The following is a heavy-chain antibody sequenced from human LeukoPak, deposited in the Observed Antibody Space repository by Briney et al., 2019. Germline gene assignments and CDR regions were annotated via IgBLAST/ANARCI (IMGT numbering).Heavy chain of an antibody. V-gene: IGHV3-23*01. Sequence: GGSLSLSCAASRFTFSSYEMNWVRQAPGKGLEWVSAISGSGGSTYYADSVKGRFTISRDNSKNTLYLQMNSLRAEDTAVYYCAKDSRPLRYFDWLFRGDAFDIWGQGTMVTVSS. CDR1: RFTFSSYE. CDR2: ISGSGGST. J-gene: IGHJ3*02. D-gene: IGHD3-9*01. CDR3: AKDSRPLRYFDWLFRGDAFDI.